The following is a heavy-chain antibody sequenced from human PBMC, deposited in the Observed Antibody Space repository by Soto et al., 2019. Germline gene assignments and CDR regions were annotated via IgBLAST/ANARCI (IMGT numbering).Heavy chain of an antibody. Sequence: EVQLVESGGGLVKPGGSLRLSCAASGFTFSNAWMTWVRQAPGKGLEWVGRIKSKTDGGTADYAAPLKGRFTISRDDSKNTLYLQVNSPETEDTAVYYCATNGSNPMSSDYWGQGSLVTVSS. V-gene: IGHV3-15*01. D-gene: IGHD2-2*01. J-gene: IGHJ4*02. CDR1: GFTFSNAW. CDR2: IKSKTDGGTA. CDR3: ATNGSNPMSSDY.